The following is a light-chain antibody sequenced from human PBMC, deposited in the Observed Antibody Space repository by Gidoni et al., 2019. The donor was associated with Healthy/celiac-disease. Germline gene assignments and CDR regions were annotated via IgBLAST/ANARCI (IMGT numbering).Light chain of an antibody. CDR2: GAS. V-gene: IGKV3-15*01. CDR3: QQYNNWPPA. Sequence: EIVITPSPATLSVSTGESATLPCSASQSVSSNLAWYQQKPGQAPRLLIYGASTRAPGIPPRFSGSGSGTEFTLTISSLQAEDFAVYYCQQYNNWPPAFGQGTKVEIK. CDR1: QSVSSN. J-gene: IGKJ1*01.